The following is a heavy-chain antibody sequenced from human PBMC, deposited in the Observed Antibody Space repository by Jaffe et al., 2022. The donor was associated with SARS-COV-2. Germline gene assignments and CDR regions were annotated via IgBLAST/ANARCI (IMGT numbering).Heavy chain of an antibody. J-gene: IGHJ6*02. V-gene: IGHV3-21*01. CDR1: GFTFSSYS. Sequence: EVQLVESGGGLVKPGGSLRLSCAASGFTFSSYSMNWVRQAPGKGLEWVSSISSSSSYIYYADSVKGRFTISRDNAKNSLYLQMNSLRAEDTAVYYCARGVTGIAAQTDSPIYYYYGMDVWGQGTTVTVSS. CDR3: ARGVTGIAAQTDSPIYYYYGMDV. CDR2: ISSSSSYI. D-gene: IGHD6-13*01.